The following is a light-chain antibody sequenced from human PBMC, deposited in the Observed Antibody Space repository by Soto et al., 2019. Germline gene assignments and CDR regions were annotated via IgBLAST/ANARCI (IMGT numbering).Light chain of an antibody. CDR3: QQYGGSWT. Sequence: EIVLTQSPGTLSLSPGERATLSCRASQSVSSSYLAWYQQKPGQAPRLLIYVASSRATGIPDRFSGSGSGTDFTLTISRLEPEDFAVYYCQQYGGSWTFGQGTKVEMK. CDR1: QSVSSSY. V-gene: IGKV3-20*01. J-gene: IGKJ1*01. CDR2: VAS.